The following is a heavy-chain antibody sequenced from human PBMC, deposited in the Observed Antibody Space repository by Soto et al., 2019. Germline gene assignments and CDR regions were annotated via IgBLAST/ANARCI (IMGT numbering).Heavy chain of an antibody. CDR1: GFNFKNYA. V-gene: IGHV3-23*01. J-gene: IGHJ4*02. CDR3: PHLTKQWPPLG. D-gene: IGHD6-19*01. CDR2: ISDSGGST. Sequence: EVQLLESGGGLVQPGGSLRLSCAASGFNFKNYAMNWVRQAPGKGLEWVSYISDSGGSTYYADSVKGRFTISRDNSKNTLYLQMNSLTAEDTAVYYCPHLTKQWPPLGWGQGILVTVSS.